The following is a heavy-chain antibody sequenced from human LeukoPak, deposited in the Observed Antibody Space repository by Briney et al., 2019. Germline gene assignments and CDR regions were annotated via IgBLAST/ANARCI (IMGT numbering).Heavy chain of an antibody. CDR2: TYRGGST. J-gene: IGHJ5*02. CDR1: GLTVSSNY. CDR3: AREYCSGGTCHPNWYDP. Sequence: GGSLRLSCAASGLTVSSNYMIWVRQAPGRGLEWVSATYRGGSTYYANSVKGRFTISRDNSKNTLFLQMNSLRVEDTAVYYCAREYCSGGTCHPNWYDPWGQGTLVTVSS. D-gene: IGHD2-15*01. V-gene: IGHV3-53*01.